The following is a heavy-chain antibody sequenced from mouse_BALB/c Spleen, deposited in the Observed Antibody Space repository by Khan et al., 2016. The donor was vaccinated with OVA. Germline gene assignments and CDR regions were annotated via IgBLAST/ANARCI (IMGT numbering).Heavy chain of an antibody. D-gene: IGHD2-14*01. CDR3: ARVGYAGTMDS. J-gene: IGHJ4*01. V-gene: IGHV9-3-1*01. Sequence: QSGPELKKPGEPVKISCKASGYTFTKNGMNWAKQAPGQGLMWMGWKNTYTGEPTYAADFKGRFAFSLETSASTAYLQINNLKIEDTATYFCARVGYAGTMDSWGQGTSVTVSP. CDR2: KNTYTGEP. CDR1: GYTFTKNG.